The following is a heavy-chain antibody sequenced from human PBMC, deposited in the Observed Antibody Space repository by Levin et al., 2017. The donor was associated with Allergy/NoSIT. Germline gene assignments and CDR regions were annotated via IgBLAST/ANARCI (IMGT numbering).Heavy chain of an antibody. D-gene: IGHD1-1*01. V-gene: IGHV1-18*01. Sequence: GESLKISCKAAGYTFTSQGINWVRQAPGQGLEWMGWISPYNVKTKYAQKFQGRVTMTTDTSTSTAYMELRSLRSDDTAVYYCVRDGCGIPATGTSCWFDPWGQGTLVIVSS. CDR2: ISPYNVKT. CDR1: GYTFTSQG. CDR3: VRDGCGIPATGTSCWFDP. J-gene: IGHJ5*02.